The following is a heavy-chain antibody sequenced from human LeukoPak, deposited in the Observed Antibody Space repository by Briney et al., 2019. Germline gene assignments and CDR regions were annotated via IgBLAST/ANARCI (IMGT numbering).Heavy chain of an antibody. V-gene: IGHV1-2*02. D-gene: IGHD1-26*01. Sequence: ASVKVSCKASGYTFTGFYMHWLRQAPGQGLEWMGWINPNTGGTNYAQKFQGRVTMTRDTSISTAYMEPNRLTSDDTAVYYCARDGALDYWGQGTLVTVSS. CDR2: INPNTGGT. CDR3: ARDGALDY. CDR1: GYTFTGFY. J-gene: IGHJ4*02.